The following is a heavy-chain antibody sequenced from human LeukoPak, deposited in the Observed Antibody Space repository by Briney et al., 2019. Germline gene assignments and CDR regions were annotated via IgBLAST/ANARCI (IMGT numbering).Heavy chain of an antibody. CDR2: INPNSGGT. Sequence: GASVKVSCKASGYTFTGYYMHWVRQAPGQGLEWMGWINPNSGGTNYAQKFQGRVTMTRDTSISTAYMELSRLRSDDTAAYYCARGPDSGSYFPYDYWGQGTLVTVSS. V-gene: IGHV1-2*02. D-gene: IGHD1-26*01. CDR1: GYTFTGYY. CDR3: ARGPDSGSYFPYDY. J-gene: IGHJ4*02.